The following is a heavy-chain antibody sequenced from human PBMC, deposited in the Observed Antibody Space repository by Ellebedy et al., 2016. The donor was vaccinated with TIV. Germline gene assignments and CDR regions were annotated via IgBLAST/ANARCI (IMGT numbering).Heavy chain of an antibody. J-gene: IGHJ4*02. D-gene: IGHD1-1*01. CDR1: GFPFSTYA. V-gene: IGHV3-30-3*01. Sequence: PGGSLRLSCAASGFPFSTYAVPWVRQAPDKGLEWVAVISSDGSIKYYADSVKGRFTMSIDNSKNTLYLQMNSLRPEDTAVYYCARGGLNGTRVEGFDYWGQGTLVTVSS. CDR3: ARGGLNGTRVEGFDY. CDR2: ISSDGSIK.